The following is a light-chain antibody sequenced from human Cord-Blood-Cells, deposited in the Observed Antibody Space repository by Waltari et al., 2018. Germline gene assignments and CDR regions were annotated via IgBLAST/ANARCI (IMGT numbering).Light chain of an antibody. CDR1: QSVSGY. CDR3: QQRSNWP. CDR2: DAS. J-gene: IGKJ1*01. V-gene: IGKV3-11*01. Sequence: EIVLTQSPATLSLSPGNRATLPCSASQSVSGYLAWYQQKPGQAHRLLNYDASNRATGIPATFSGSGSGTDFTHTIGRLGPEDFAVYYCQQRSNWPFGQGTKGEIK.